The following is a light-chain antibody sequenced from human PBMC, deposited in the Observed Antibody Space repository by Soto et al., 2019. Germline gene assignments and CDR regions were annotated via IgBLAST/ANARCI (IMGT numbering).Light chain of an antibody. CDR3: LQHNTYPYT. Sequence: DIQMTQSPSSLPASVGDRVTITCRASQGISNLLGWFQHKPGKAAKRLIYAASSLQGGVPSRVSGSGSGTEFTLDITGLTPEDFADDYCLQHNTYPYTFGQGTKREIK. V-gene: IGKV1-17*01. CDR1: QGISNL. J-gene: IGKJ2*01. CDR2: AAS.